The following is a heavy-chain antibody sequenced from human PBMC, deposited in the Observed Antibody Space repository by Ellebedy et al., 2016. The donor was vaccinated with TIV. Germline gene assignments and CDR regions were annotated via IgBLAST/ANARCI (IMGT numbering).Heavy chain of an antibody. D-gene: IGHD1-26*01. Sequence: SVKVSXXASGGTFSSYAISWVRQAPGQGLEWMGGIIPIFGTANYAQKFQGRVTITADESTSTAYMELSSLRSEDTAVYYCARCHFIGNSDYYGMDVWGQGTTVTVSS. CDR3: ARCHFIGNSDYYGMDV. V-gene: IGHV1-69*13. J-gene: IGHJ6*02. CDR2: IIPIFGTA. CDR1: GGTFSSYA.